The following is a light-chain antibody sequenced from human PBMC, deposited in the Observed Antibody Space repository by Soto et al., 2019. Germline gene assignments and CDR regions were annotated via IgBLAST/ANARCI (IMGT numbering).Light chain of an antibody. CDR2: AAS. J-gene: IGKJ1*01. CDR3: QHYNSYGT. Sequence: DIQMTQSPPTLSASVGERVTITFRASQSISDWLACYQQKPGKAPKLLIYAASTLESRVPSRFSGTGSGTEFTLTITSVQPDDFATYYCQHYNSYGTFGQGTKVDIK. CDR1: QSISDW. V-gene: IGKV1-5*01.